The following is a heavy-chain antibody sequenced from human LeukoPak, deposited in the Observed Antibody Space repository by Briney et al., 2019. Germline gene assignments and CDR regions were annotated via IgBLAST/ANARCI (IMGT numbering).Heavy chain of an antibody. CDR3: ARDYSPPHHLDSDGYFDD. J-gene: IGHJ4*02. CDR2: ISTSSRYI. Sequence: GGSLRLSCAASGFTFGSYSVNWVRQAPGKGLEWVSSISTSSRYIYYRDSVKGRFTISRDNAKSSLYLQMNSLRADDTAVYYCARDYSPPHHLDSDGYFDDWGQGTLVTVSS. CDR1: GFTFGSYS. V-gene: IGHV3-21*01. D-gene: IGHD3-22*01.